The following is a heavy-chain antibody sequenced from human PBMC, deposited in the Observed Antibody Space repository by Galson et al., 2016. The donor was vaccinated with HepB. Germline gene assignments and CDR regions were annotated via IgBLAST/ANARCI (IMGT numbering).Heavy chain of an antibody. CDR3: ARGNWAFDY. CDR1: GASIGSGGYY. J-gene: IGHJ4*02. Sequence: TLSLPCIVSGASIGSGGYYWNWIRQHPGKGLEWIGYNYYTGRTSYNPSLKGRVTISVDTSKNQFSLNLSSATAADTAVYYCARGNWAFDYWGQGTLVPVSS. CDR2: NYYTGRT. D-gene: IGHD7-27*01. V-gene: IGHV4-31*03.